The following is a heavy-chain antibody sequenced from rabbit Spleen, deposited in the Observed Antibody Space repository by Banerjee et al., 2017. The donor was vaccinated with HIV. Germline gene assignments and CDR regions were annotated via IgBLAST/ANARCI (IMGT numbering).Heavy chain of an antibody. V-gene: IGHV1S45*01. CDR2: ISTGDGDT. D-gene: IGHD1-1*01. CDR3: ARDLDGVIGWNFGW. CDR1: GFDLSSYYY. Sequence: QEQLEESGGDLVKPGASLTLTCKASGFDLSSYYYMCWVRQAPGKGLEWIGCISTGDGDTDYANRPKGRFTISKTSSTTVTLQMTSLTAADTATYFCARDLDGVIGWNFGWWSPGTLVTVS. J-gene: IGHJ4*01.